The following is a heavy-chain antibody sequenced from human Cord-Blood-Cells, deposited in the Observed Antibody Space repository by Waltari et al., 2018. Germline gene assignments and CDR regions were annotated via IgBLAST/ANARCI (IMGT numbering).Heavy chain of an antibody. CDR2: IYYSGST. CDR3: ASQGYCSGGSCYAFDI. J-gene: IGHJ3*02. Sequence: QLQLQESGPGLVKPSETLSLTCTVSGGSISSSSYYWGWIRQPPGKGLEWIGSIYYSGSTYYNPSLKSRGTISVDTSKNQFSLKLSSVTAADTAVYYCASQGYCSGGSCYAFDIWGQGTMVTVSS. V-gene: IGHV4-39*01. D-gene: IGHD2-15*01. CDR1: GGSISSSSYY.